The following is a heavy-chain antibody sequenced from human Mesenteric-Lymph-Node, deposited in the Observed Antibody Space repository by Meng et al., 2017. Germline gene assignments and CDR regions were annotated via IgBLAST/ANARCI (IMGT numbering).Heavy chain of an antibody. Sequence: ASVKVSCKTSGYTFTAYCISWVRQAPGQGLEWMGRIKPNSADAEFAQKFQGRVTMTRDTSTSTAYMELTRLTSDDTAVYYCARDLTTTTALYYYGMDVWGQGTTVTVSS. CDR2: IKPNSADA. V-gene: IGHV1-2*06. D-gene: IGHD1-1*01. CDR1: GYTFTAYC. J-gene: IGHJ6*02. CDR3: ARDLTTTTALYYYGMDV.